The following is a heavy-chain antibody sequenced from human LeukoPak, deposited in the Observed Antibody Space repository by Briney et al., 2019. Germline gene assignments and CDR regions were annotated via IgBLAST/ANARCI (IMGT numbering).Heavy chain of an antibody. CDR2: MSSDGTNT. CDR3: AREVSVVRGVN. V-gene: IGHV3-30-3*01. CDR1: GFSFSSYA. Sequence: GGALRLSCAASGFSFSSYAMHWVRQAPGKGLEWVAVMSSDGTNTYYAASVKGRFTISRDISKNTLYLQMNSLRAEDTAVYHCAREVSVVRGVNWGQGTLVTVSS. J-gene: IGHJ4*02. D-gene: IGHD3-10*01.